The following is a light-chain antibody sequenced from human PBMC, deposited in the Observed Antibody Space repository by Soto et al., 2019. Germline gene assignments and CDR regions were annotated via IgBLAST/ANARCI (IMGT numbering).Light chain of an antibody. J-gene: IGKJ1*01. CDR2: DAS. V-gene: IGKV1-5*01. CDR1: QSISGW. Sequence: DIQMTQSPSTLSASVGDRVTITCRASQSISGWLAWYQQKPGEAPKILIYDASSLESGVPSRFSGSGSGTEFTLPISSRRPDDFATYYCQQYDSYSWTFGQGTKVHIK. CDR3: QQYDSYSWT.